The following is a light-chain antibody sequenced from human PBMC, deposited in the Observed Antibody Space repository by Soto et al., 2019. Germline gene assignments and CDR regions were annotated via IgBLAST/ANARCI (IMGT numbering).Light chain of an antibody. CDR2: DVS. CDR1: SSDVGGYNY. V-gene: IGLV2-14*03. CDR3: ASYTSSSTYV. Sequence: QSALTQPASVSGSPGQSITISCTGTSSDVGGYNYVSWYQHHPGKAPKLMNFDVSDRPSGVSNSFSGSKSGNTASLSISGLQAEDEADYYCASYTSSSTYVFGTGTKVTVL. J-gene: IGLJ1*01.